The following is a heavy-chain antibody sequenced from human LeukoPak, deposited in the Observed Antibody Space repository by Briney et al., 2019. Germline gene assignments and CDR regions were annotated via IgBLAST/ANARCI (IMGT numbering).Heavy chain of an antibody. D-gene: IGHD3-9*01. CDR2: MNPNSGNT. J-gene: IGHJ5*02. CDR1: GYTFTSYD. Sequence: ASVKVSCKASGYTFTSYDINWVRQATGQGLEWMGWMNPNSGNTGYAQKFQGRVTMNRNTSISTDYMELSRLRSEDTAVYYCARAGDILTGPWGQGTLVTVSS. CDR3: ARAGDILTGP. V-gene: IGHV1-8*01.